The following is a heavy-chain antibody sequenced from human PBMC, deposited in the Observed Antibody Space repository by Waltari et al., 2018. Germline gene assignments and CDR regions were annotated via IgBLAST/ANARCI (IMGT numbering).Heavy chain of an antibody. Sequence: QVQLVQSGSELTKPRASVKVSCKASGYTFTSYAMHWVRHAPGQGLEWMGWINTNTGNPTYAQGFTGRFVFSLDTSVSTAYLQISSLKAEDTAVYYCARDYATRGIVNIFDYWGQGTLVTVSS. D-gene: IGHD3-10*01. CDR1: GYTFTSYA. V-gene: IGHV7-4-1*02. J-gene: IGHJ4*02. CDR2: INTNTGNP. CDR3: ARDYATRGIVNIFDY.